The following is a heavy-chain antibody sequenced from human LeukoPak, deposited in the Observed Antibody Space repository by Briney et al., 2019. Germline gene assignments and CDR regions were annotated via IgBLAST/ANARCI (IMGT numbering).Heavy chain of an antibody. J-gene: IGHJ4*02. V-gene: IGHV3-15*07. Sequence: GGSLRLSCAASGFRITNVWMNWVRQAPGKGLEWVGRIKSKADGGTTDYAVPVKGRFAISRDDSKNTLYLQMNSLKTEDTAVYYCTTDCGDYGIPYWGQGTLVTVSS. D-gene: IGHD4-17*01. CDR1: GFRITNVW. CDR3: TTDCGDYGIPY. CDR2: IKSKADGGTT.